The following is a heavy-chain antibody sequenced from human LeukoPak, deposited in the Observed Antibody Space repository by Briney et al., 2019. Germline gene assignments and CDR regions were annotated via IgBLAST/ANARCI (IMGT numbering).Heavy chain of an antibody. CDR3: ARGARGRGIVVVPAAIGHWFDP. CDR1: GGSFSGYY. V-gene: IGHV4-34*01. J-gene: IGHJ5*02. D-gene: IGHD2-2*01. CDR2: INHSGST. Sequence: SETLSLTCAVYGGSFSGYYWSWIRQPPGKGLEWIGKINHSGSTNYNPSLKSRVTISVDTSKNQFSLKLSSVTAADTAVYYCARGARGRGIVVVPAAIGHWFDPWGQGTLVTVSS.